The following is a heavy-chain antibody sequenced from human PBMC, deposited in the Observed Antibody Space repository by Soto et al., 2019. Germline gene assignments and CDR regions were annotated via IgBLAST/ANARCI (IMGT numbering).Heavy chain of an antibody. V-gene: IGHV3-23*01. CDR3: ATPLPPGMTPSDREFDY. J-gene: IGHJ4*02. Sequence: GGSLRLSCAASGFTFSSYAMSWVRQAPGKGLEWVSAISGSGGSTYYADSVKGRFTISRDNSKNTLYLQMNSLRAEDTAVYYCATPLPPGMTPSDREFDYWGQGTLVTVSS. CDR2: ISGSGGST. CDR1: GFTFSSYA. D-gene: IGHD3-10*01.